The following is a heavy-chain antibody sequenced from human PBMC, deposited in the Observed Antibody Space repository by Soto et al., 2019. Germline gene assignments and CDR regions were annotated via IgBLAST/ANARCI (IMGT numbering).Heavy chain of an antibody. Sequence: PSEPLSLTCTVSGGSISSGGYYWSWIRQHPGKGLEWIGYIYYSGSTYYNPSLKSRVTISVDTSKNQFSLKLSSVTAADTAVYYCARWNRGYRYYNAFEIWGQGKMVTV. CDR1: GGSISSGGYY. J-gene: IGHJ3*02. CDR2: IYYSGST. D-gene: IGHD5-18*01. CDR3: ARWNRGYRYYNAFEI. V-gene: IGHV4-31*03.